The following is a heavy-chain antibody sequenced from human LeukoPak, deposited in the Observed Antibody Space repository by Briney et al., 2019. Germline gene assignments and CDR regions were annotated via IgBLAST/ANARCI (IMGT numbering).Heavy chain of an antibody. J-gene: IGHJ1*01. Sequence: PGGSLRLSCGASGFTFSSYAMSWVRQAPGKGLEWVSVISGSGGSTYYADSVKGRCTISRDNSKNTLYLEMNSLGAEDTAVYYCATDPTVAGTSEYFQHWGQGTLVTVSS. CDR1: GFTFSSYA. D-gene: IGHD6-19*01. CDR3: ATDPTVAGTSEYFQH. V-gene: IGHV3-23*01. CDR2: ISGSGGST.